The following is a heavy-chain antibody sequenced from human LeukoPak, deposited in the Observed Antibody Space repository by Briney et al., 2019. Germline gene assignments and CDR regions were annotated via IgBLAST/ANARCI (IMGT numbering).Heavy chain of an antibody. Sequence: SETLSLTCTVSGGSISSYYWSWIRQPPGKGLEWIGYIYYSGSTNYNPSLKSRVTISVDTSKNQFSLKLSSVTAADTAVYYCANSWDPGRFAPWGQGTLVTVSS. J-gene: IGHJ5*02. CDR3: ANSWDPGRFAP. V-gene: IGHV4-59*01. CDR2: IYYSGST. D-gene: IGHD6-13*01. CDR1: GGSISSYY.